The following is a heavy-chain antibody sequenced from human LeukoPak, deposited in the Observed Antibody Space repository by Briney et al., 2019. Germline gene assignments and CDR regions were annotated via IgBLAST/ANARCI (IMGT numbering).Heavy chain of an antibody. D-gene: IGHD6-19*01. CDR1: GYTFTSYG. CDR3: AREVEEQWLVLFDP. J-gene: IGHJ5*02. Sequence: ASVTVSCKASGYTFTSYGISWVRHPPGQGIEWMGWISAYNGNTNYAQKLQGRVTMTTDTSTSTAYMELRSLRSDDTAVYYCAREVEEQWLVLFDPWGQGTLVTVSS. V-gene: IGHV1-18*01. CDR2: ISAYNGNT.